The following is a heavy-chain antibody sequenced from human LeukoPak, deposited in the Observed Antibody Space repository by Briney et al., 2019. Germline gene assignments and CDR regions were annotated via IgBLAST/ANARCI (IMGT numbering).Heavy chain of an antibody. Sequence: SQTLSLTCTVSGYSISSGNYGDWIRQPPGKGLEWIGSIYHSGSTYYNPSLKSRVTISVDTSKNQFSLKLSSVTAADTAVYYCARGLGVVVVAAKSGYMDVWGKGTTVTVSS. V-gene: IGHV4-38-2*02. CDR2: IYHSGST. D-gene: IGHD2-15*01. CDR1: GYSISSGNY. J-gene: IGHJ6*03. CDR3: ARGLGVVVVAAKSGYMDV.